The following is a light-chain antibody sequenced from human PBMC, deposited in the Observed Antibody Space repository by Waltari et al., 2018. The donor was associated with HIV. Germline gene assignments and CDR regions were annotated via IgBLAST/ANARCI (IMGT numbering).Light chain of an antibody. CDR1: RRDLGPFNF. Sequence: HSALTQPASVSGSPGQSITIPCPGSRRDLGPFNFLSWFQQHPGKAPRLLLFDVYVRAYSTSTRFSGSKSGNTASLTISGLQPEDEADYYCSSYTDTDALIFGGGTKLTVL. J-gene: IGLJ2*01. CDR3: SSYTDTDALI. CDR2: DVY. V-gene: IGLV2-14*03.